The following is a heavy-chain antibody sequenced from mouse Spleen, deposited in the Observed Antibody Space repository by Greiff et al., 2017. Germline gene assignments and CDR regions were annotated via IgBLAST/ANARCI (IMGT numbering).Heavy chain of an antibody. CDR2: ISSGGSYT. D-gene: IGHD1-3*01. CDR1: GFTFSSYG. J-gene: IGHJ2*01. CDR3: ARNNRGDYFDY. Sequence: EVQLVESGGDLVKPGGSLKLSCAASGFTFSSYGMSWVRQTPDKRLEWVATISSGGSYTYYPDSVKGRFTISRDNAKNTLYLQMSSLKSEDTAMYYCARNNRGDYFDYWGQGTTLTVSS. V-gene: IGHV5-6*01.